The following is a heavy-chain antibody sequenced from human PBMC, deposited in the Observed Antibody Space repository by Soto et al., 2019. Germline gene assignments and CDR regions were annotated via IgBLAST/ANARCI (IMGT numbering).Heavy chain of an antibody. Sequence: ASVKVSCKASGCTFTSYDINWVRQATGQGLEWIGWMNPNSGNTGYAQKFQGRVTMTRNTSISTAYMELSSLRSEDTAVYYCARRRGITIFGVVIGDHFDYWGQGTLVTVSS. CDR1: GCTFTSYD. J-gene: IGHJ4*02. CDR3: ARRRGITIFGVVIGDHFDY. V-gene: IGHV1-8*01. D-gene: IGHD3-3*01. CDR2: MNPNSGNT.